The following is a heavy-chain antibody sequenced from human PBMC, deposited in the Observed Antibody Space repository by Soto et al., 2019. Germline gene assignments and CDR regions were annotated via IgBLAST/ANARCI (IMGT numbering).Heavy chain of an antibody. CDR2: MRYDGRSK. CDR3: AREDDYSDAFDM. D-gene: IGHD4-4*01. J-gene: IGHJ3*02. CDR1: GFSFSTYH. V-gene: IGHV3-33*01. Sequence: QVQVVESGGGVVQPGGSLRLSCAAYGFSFSTYHMHWVRQAPDKGLEWVAVMRYDGRSKYYTDSVKGRFTISRDNSKNTLYLEMSSLRVEDTAVFYCAREDDYSDAFDMWGQGTRVTVSS.